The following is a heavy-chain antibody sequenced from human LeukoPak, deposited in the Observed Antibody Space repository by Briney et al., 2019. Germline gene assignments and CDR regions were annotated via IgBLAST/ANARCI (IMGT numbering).Heavy chain of an antibody. Sequence: GSLRLSCAASGFTFSSYEMNWVRQAPGKGLEWVSYISSSGSTRYYADSVKGRFTISRDNAKNSLYLQMNSLRAEDTAVYYCARVQTTVTTLDYWGQGTLVTVSS. D-gene: IGHD4-17*01. CDR3: ARVQTTVTTLDY. V-gene: IGHV3-48*03. J-gene: IGHJ4*02. CDR1: GFTFSSYE. CDR2: ISSSGSTR.